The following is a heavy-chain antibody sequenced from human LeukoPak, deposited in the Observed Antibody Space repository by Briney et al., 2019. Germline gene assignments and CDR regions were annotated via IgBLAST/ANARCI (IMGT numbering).Heavy chain of an antibody. Sequence: ASVKVSCKASGYTFTSYGISWVRQAPGQGLEWMGWLSAYNGNTNYAQKLQGRVTMTTDTSTSTAYMELRSLRSDDAAVYYCARDIVPGEYYYYGMDVWGQGTTVTVSS. D-gene: IGHD2-15*01. J-gene: IGHJ6*02. CDR2: LSAYNGNT. CDR3: ARDIVPGEYYYYGMDV. CDR1: GYTFTSYG. V-gene: IGHV1-18*01.